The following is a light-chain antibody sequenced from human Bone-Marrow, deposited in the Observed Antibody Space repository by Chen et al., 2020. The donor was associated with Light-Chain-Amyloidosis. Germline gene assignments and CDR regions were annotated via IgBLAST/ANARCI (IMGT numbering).Light chain of an antibody. Sequence: SYELPQPPSVSVSPGQTDRIHCSGDDLPTKYAFWYQQKPGQAPVLVIHRDTERPSGISERFSGSSSGTTATLTISGVQAEDEADYHCQSADSSGTYEVIFGGGTKLTVL. V-gene: IGLV3-25*03. J-gene: IGLJ2*01. CDR2: RDT. CDR1: DLPTKY. CDR3: QSADSSGTYEVI.